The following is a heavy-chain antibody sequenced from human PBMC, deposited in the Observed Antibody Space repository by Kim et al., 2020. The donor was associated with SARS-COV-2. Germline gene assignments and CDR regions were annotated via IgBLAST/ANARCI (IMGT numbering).Heavy chain of an antibody. Sequence: SETLSLTCTVSGGSISSSSYYWGWIRQPPGKGLEWIGSIYYSGSTYYNPSLKSRVTISVDTSKNQFSLKLSSVTAADTAVYYCATQGFDWLVGYYYGMDVWGQGTTVTVAS. CDR2: IYYSGST. D-gene: IGHD3-9*01. J-gene: IGHJ6*02. V-gene: IGHV4-39*01. CDR3: ATQGFDWLVGYYYGMDV. CDR1: GGSISSSSYY.